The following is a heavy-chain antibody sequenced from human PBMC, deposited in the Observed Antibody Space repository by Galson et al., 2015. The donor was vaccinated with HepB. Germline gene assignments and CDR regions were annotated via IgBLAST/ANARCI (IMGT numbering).Heavy chain of an antibody. CDR2: IKQDGSEK. CDR1: GFTFSTYW. Sequence: SLRLSCAASGFTFSTYWISWVRQAPGKGLGWVASIKQDGSEKYYVDSVKGRFTISRDNAKNSLYLRMNSLRAEDTAVYYCARHYFSACPDTPLDYWGQGTRVTLSS. D-gene: IGHD6-19*01. V-gene: IGHV3-7*03. J-gene: IGHJ4*02. CDR3: ARHYFSACPDTPLDY.